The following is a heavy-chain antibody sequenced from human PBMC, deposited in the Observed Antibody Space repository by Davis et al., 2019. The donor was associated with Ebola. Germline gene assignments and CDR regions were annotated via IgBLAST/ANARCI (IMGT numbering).Heavy chain of an antibody. CDR1: GFTFSSYS. Sequence: GGSLRLSCAASGFTFSSYSMNWVRQAPGKGLEWVSSISSSSNYIDYADSVKGRFTVSRDNAKNSLYLQMNSLRAEDTAVYYCAREVRRGWFDPWGQGTLVTVSS. J-gene: IGHJ5*02. CDR3: AREVRRGWFDP. D-gene: IGHD3-10*01. CDR2: ISSSSNYI. V-gene: IGHV3-21*01.